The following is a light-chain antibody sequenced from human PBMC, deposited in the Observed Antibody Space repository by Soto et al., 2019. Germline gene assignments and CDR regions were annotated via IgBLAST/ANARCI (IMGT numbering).Light chain of an antibody. V-gene: IGKV1-39*01. J-gene: IGKJ4*01. Sequence: DIQMTQSPSSLSASVGDRVTITCRASQSISSYLSWYQQKPGKAPKLLINVASTLQSGGPSRFSGSGSGPDFPLAISSLQPEDFATYYCQQSSWSPQSFGGWTKVDIK. CDR1: QSISSY. CDR2: VAS. CDR3: QQSSWSPQS.